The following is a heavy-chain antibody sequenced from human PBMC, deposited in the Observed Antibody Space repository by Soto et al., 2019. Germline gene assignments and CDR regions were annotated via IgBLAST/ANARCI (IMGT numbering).Heavy chain of an antibody. Sequence: QVQLQESGPGLVKPSQTLSLTCTVSGVSISSGDYYWSWIRQPPGKGLEWIGFMSYSVIPFYNASLKSQFTKSVDTSKSQFSLSLSFVTAADTAVYYCATMGTPATGLYYFDNWGQGTLVTVSS. CDR2: MSYSVIP. J-gene: IGHJ4*02. D-gene: IGHD1-7*01. CDR1: GVSISSGDYY. V-gene: IGHV4-30-4*01. CDR3: ATMGTPATGLYYFDN.